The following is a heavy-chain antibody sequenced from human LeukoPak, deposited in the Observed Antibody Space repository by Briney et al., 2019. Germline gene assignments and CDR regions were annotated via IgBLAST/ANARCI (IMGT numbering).Heavy chain of an antibody. D-gene: IGHD2-2*01. Sequence: ASVKVSCKASGYAFTSYGISWVRQAPGQGLEWMGWISAYNGNTNYAQKLQGRVTITTDTSTSTAYMELRSLRSDDTAVYYCAREDSGYCSSTSCYSDAFDIWGQGTMVTVSS. V-gene: IGHV1-18*01. J-gene: IGHJ3*02. CDR1: GYAFTSYG. CDR2: ISAYNGNT. CDR3: AREDSGYCSSTSCYSDAFDI.